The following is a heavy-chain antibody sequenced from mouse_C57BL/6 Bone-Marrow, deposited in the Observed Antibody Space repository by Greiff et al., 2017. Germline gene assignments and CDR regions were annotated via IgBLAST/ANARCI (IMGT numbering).Heavy chain of an antibody. V-gene: IGHV1-81*01. D-gene: IGHD2-2*01. CDR3: AREGGYEFAY. Sequence: QVQLQQSGAELARPGASVKLSCKASGYTFTSYGISWVKQRTGQGLKWIGEIYPRSGNTYYNEKFKGKATLTADKSSSTAYMELRSLTSEDSAVYFCAREGGYEFAYWGQGTLVTVSA. CDR2: IYPRSGNT. CDR1: GYTFTSYG. J-gene: IGHJ3*01.